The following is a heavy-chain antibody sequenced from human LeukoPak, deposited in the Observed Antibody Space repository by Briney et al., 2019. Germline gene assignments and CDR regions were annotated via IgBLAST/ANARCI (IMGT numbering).Heavy chain of an antibody. Sequence: GGSLRLSCAASGFTFSSYGMSWVRQAPGKGLEWVSAISGSGGSTYYADSVKGRFTISRDNSKNTLYLQMNSLRDNSKNTLYLQMNSLRADDTAVYYCARAEVSAATGTPGAYWGQGALVTVSS. CDR2: ISGSGGST. CDR3: QMNSLRADDTAVYYCARAEVSAATGTPGAY. D-gene: IGHD3-10*01. J-gene: IGHJ4*02. V-gene: IGHV3-23*01. CDR1: GFTFSSYG.